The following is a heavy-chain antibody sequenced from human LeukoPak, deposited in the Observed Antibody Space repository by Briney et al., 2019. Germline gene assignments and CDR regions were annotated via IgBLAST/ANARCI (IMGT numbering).Heavy chain of an antibody. CDR2: INPNSGGT. J-gene: IGHJ4*02. CDR3: ARDVDCSSTSCRDY. Sequence: ASVKVSCKASGYTFTGYYMHWVRQAPGQGLEWMGWINPNSGGTNYAQKFQGRVTMTRDTSISTAYMELSRLRSDDTPVYYCARDVDCSSTSCRDYWGQGTLVTVSS. V-gene: IGHV1-2*02. CDR1: GYTFTGYY. D-gene: IGHD2-2*01.